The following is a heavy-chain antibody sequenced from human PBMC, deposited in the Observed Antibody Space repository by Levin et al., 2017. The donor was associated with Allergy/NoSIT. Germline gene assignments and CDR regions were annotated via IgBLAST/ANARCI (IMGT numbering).Heavy chain of an antibody. D-gene: IGHD1/OR15-1a*01. Sequence: SETLSLTCAVSGGSFSDYVWIWIRQSPGKGPEWIGQINHSGFTDYNPSLKSRVTISLDTPKSQFPLRLRSGTAADAAKYYCARGRREAVWTKSILNYFYYGMDVWGQGTTVAVSS. CDR2: INHSGFT. CDR1: GGSFSDYV. J-gene: IGHJ6*02. CDR3: ARGRREAVWTKSILNYFYYGMDV. V-gene: IGHV4-34*01.